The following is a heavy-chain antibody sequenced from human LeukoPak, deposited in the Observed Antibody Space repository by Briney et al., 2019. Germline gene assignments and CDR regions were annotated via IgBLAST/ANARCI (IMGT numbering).Heavy chain of an antibody. Sequence: SETLSLTCAVYGGSFSGYYWSWIRQPPGKGLEWIGEINHSGSTNYNPSLKSRVTISVDTSKNQFSLKLSSVTAADTAVYYCARHPYTTYYYGSGSYGVDYWGQGTLVTVSS. CDR1: GGSFSGYY. J-gene: IGHJ4*02. D-gene: IGHD3-10*01. CDR3: ARHPYTTYYYGSGSYGVDY. CDR2: INHSGST. V-gene: IGHV4-34*01.